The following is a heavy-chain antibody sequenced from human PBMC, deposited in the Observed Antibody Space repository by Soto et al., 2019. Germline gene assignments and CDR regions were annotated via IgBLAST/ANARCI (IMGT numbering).Heavy chain of an antibody. Sequence: NPSETLSLTCDVSCGSFTGYYWSWIRQPPGKGLEWIGETNHSGFTNYNPSLTGRVTISLDTSKSQFSLKPSSLTAADTAFYFCARGHGRFAHWGQGTLVTVSS. CDR3: ARGHGRFAH. CDR1: CGSFTGYY. V-gene: IGHV4-34*01. CDR2: TNHSGFT. J-gene: IGHJ4*02.